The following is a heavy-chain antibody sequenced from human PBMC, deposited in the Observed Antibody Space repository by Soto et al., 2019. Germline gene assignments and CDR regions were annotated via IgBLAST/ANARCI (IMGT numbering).Heavy chain of an antibody. J-gene: IGHJ4*02. D-gene: IGHD1-1*01. CDR3: ARGNDENSGSFDY. CDR2: IWYDGGNK. V-gene: IGHV3-33*01. Sequence: PGGSLRLSCEASGFTFSYFGMHWVRQAPGKGLEWVAVIWYDGGNKYYADSVKGRFTISRDNSQNTLYLQMNSLRAEDTAMYYCARGNDENSGSFDYWGQGSLVTVSS. CDR1: GFTFSYFG.